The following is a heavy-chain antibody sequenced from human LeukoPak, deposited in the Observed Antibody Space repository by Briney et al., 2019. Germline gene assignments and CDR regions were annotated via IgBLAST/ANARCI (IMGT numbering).Heavy chain of an antibody. CDR2: IISDGSST. CDR3: AREDVDITVATSGAFDI. D-gene: IGHD6-19*01. Sequence: GGSLRLSCAASGFTFNRFWMHWVRQAPGKGLVWASRIISDGSSTNYADSVKGRFTISRDNAKNTLYLQMNSLRAEDTALYYCAREDVDITVATSGAFDIWGQGTMVTVSS. J-gene: IGHJ3*02. CDR1: GFTFNRFW. V-gene: IGHV3-74*01.